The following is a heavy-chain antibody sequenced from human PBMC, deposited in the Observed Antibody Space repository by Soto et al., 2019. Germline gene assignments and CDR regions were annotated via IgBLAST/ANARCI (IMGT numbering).Heavy chain of an antibody. J-gene: IGHJ3*02. CDR2: IYPGDSDT. V-gene: IGHV5-51*01. CDR1: GYSFTSYW. Sequence: PGESLKISCKGSGYSFTSYWIGWVRQMPGKGLECMGLIYPGDSDTRYSPSFQGQLTISADRSISAVYLQLSSLEASDAAMYSCARPLSACSGGSCYPRAFSIWGQGTMVTVSS. CDR3: ARPLSACSGGSCYPRAFSI. D-gene: IGHD2-15*01.